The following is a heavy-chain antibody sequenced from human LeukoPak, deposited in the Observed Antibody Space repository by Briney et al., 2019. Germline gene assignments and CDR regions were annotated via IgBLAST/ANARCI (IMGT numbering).Heavy chain of an antibody. CDR3: ARVGKLVLIRGWLDP. CDR1: GGSISSGSYY. D-gene: IGHD6-13*01. J-gene: IGHJ5*02. V-gene: IGHV4-61*02. Sequence: PSETLSLTCTVSGGSISSGSYYWSWIRQPAGKGLEWIGRIYTSGSTNYNPSLKSRVTISVDTSKNQFSLKLSSVTAADTAVYYCARVGKLVLIRGWLDPWGQGTLVTVSS. CDR2: IYTSGST.